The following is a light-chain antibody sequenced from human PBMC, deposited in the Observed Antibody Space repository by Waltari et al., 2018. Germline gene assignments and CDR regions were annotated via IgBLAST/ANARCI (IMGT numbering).Light chain of an antibody. CDR2: DAS. CDR1: QDIKKS. CDR3: QQYHSVPLT. J-gene: IGKJ4*01. Sequence: DIHMTQSPSSLSAPVGDRVTITCQASQDIKKSLNWFHQKPGKAPKVLIFDASNSQTGAPSRFSGSGSGTDFTLTISSLQPEDMGTYYCQQYHSVPLTFGGGTKVKIK. V-gene: IGKV1-33*01.